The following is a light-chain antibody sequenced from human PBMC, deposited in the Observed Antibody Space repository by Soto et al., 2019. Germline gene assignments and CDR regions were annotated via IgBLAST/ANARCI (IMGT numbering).Light chain of an antibody. CDR1: QGIRSY. V-gene: IGKV1-6*01. CDR2: AAS. J-gene: IGKJ1*01. CDR3: LQDYSYPWT. Sequence: IHMTQSPATLSASLGDRVTITCRASQGIRSYLAWYQQSSGRAPKLLIYAASSLQSGVPSRFSGSASGTDFTLTISSLQPEDFATYYCLQDYSYPWTFGQGTKVDI.